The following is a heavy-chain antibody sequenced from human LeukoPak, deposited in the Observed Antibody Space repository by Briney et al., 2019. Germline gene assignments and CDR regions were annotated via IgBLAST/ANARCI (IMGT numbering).Heavy chain of an antibody. J-gene: IGHJ4*02. Sequence: GGSLRLSCAASGFTFSSYWMYWVRQAPGKGLVWVSLINTDGTSTNYAGSVKGRFTISRDNAKTTVYLQMNSLRVEDTAVYYCATHTYFDYWGQGTLVTVSS. CDR2: INTDGTST. CDR3: ATHTYFDY. V-gene: IGHV3-74*01. CDR1: GFTFSSYW.